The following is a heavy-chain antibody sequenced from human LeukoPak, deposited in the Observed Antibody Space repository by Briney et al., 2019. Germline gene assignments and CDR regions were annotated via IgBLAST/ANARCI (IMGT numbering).Heavy chain of an antibody. CDR1: GYSISSGYY. J-gene: IGHJ4*02. CDR3: ARLYGGNSQ. Sequence: PSETLSLTCTVSGYSISSGYYWGWIRPPPGRGLEGIGRIYHSGSTYYNPSLRRRVTISVHTSNNQFSLKLSSLTAADTAFYYCARLYGGNSQWGQGTLVSVSS. CDR2: IYHSGST. V-gene: IGHV4-38-2*02. D-gene: IGHD4-23*01.